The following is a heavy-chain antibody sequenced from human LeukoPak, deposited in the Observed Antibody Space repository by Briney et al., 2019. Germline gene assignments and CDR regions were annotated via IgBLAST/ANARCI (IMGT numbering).Heavy chain of an antibody. CDR1: GFIFSDYW. V-gene: IGHV3-23*01. J-gene: IGHJ3*02. Sequence: GGSLRLSCAASGFIFSDYWMTWVRQAPGKGLEWVSDINGSGGRTYYVDSVRGRFTISRDNSKNSLYLQMNSLRAEDTAVYYCAKDYYYVSSGYWRWAAFDIWGQGTMVTVSS. CDR2: INGSGGRT. D-gene: IGHD3-22*01. CDR3: AKDYYYVSSGYWRWAAFDI.